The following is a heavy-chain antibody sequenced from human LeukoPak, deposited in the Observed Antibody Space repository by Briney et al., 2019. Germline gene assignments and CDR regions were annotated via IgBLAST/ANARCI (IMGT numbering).Heavy chain of an antibody. D-gene: IGHD3-10*02. CDR3: ARQPVTTFGSYYYGMDV. J-gene: IGHJ6*02. Sequence: SETLSLTCTVSGGSISSYYWSWIRQPPGKGLEWIGYIYYSGSINYNPSLKSRVTISVDTSKNQFSLKLSSVTAADTAVYYCARQPVTTFGSYYYGMDVWGQGTTVTVSS. CDR1: GGSISSYY. V-gene: IGHV4-59*01. CDR2: IYYSGSI.